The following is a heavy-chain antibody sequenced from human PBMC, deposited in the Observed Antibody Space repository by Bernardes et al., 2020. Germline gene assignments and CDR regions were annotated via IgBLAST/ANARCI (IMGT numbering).Heavy chain of an antibody. CDR2: IAGDGSLP. J-gene: IGHJ6*03. CDR3: AGRHYMDV. CDR1: GFTFSTFW. Sequence: GGSLRLSCAASGFTFSTFWMHWVRQVPGKGLVWVSRIAGDGSLPGYAASVEGRFTISRDNAKSTLYLQMNNLRAEDTAIYYCAGRHYMDVWGKGTTVTVSS. V-gene: IGHV3-74*01.